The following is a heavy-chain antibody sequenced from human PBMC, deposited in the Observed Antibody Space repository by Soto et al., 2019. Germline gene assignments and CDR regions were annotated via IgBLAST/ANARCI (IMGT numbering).Heavy chain of an antibody. CDR3: ATQEVGGPYVYTFDP. CDR1: GGSITSSSYY. J-gene: IGHJ5*02. CDR2: IYYSGST. Sequence: QLHLRESGPGLVKPSETLSLTCTVSGGSITSSSYYWGWIRQPQGKGLEWIGPIYYSGSTYYNPSLKSRVTLSVDTSTNQFSLKLSSVTAAETAVYYFATQEVGGPYVYTFDPWGQGTLVTVSS. D-gene: IGHD2-15*01. V-gene: IGHV4-39*01.